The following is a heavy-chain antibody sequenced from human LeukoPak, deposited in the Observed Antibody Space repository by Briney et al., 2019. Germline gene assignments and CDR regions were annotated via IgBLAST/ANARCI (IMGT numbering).Heavy chain of an antibody. V-gene: IGHV3-11*01. CDR3: AKGTVFGVVRSGGLDY. Sequence: GGSLRLSCAASGFTFSDYYMSWIRQAPGKGLEWVSYISSSGSTTYYADSVKGRFTISRDNSKNTLYLQMNSLRAEDTAVYYCAKGTVFGVVRSGGLDYWGQGTLVTVSS. J-gene: IGHJ4*02. CDR2: ISSSGSTT. D-gene: IGHD3-3*01. CDR1: GFTFSDYY.